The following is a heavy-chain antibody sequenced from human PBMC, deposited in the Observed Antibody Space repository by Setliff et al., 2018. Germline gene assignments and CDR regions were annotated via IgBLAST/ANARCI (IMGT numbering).Heavy chain of an antibody. D-gene: IGHD5-12*01. CDR2: TIPMFGSA. Sequence: SVKVSCKTSGYTFTTYAISWVRQASGQGLEWMGGTIPMFGSANYAQKFQGRVTIITDEFTGTAYMELSSLRTEDTAVYYCAREGVDIRSSTDYRYYMDVWGKGTTVTVSS. CDR3: AREGVDIRSSTDYRYYMDV. J-gene: IGHJ6*03. CDR1: GYTFTTYA. V-gene: IGHV1-69*05.